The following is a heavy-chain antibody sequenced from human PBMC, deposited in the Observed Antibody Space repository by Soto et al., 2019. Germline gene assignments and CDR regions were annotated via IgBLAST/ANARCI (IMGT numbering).Heavy chain of an antibody. CDR2: ISGSGAAT. CDR1: GFPFWKYA. Sequence: GESLKISCAATGFPFWKYAMSWVRQAPRKGLEWVAGISGSGAATYYADSVRGRFTVSRDNSKDTLVLQMNTLGAEDTALYYCAKTRLYDNNDYHRDGFDVWGPGTVVTVSS. V-gene: IGHV3-23*01. D-gene: IGHD3-22*01. J-gene: IGHJ3*01. CDR3: AKTRLYDNNDYHRDGFDV.